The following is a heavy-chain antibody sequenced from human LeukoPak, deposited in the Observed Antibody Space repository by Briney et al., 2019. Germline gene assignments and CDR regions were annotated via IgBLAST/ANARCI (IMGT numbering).Heavy chain of an antibody. V-gene: IGHV1-18*01. CDR3: ARDRGITVAGTGGD. D-gene: IGHD6-19*01. CDR2: ISAYNGNT. Sequence: ASVKVSCKASGYTFTSYGISWVRQAPGQGLEWMGWISAYNGNTNYAQKFQGRVTMTRDTSISTAYMELSRLRYDDTAVYYCARDRGITVAGTGGDWGQGTLVTVSS. J-gene: IGHJ4*02. CDR1: GYTFTSYG.